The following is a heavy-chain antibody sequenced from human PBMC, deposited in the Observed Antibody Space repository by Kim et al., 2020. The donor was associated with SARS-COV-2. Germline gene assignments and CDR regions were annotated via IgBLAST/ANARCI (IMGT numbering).Heavy chain of an antibody. CDR1: GYTFTSYY. CDR2: INPSGGST. V-gene: IGHV1-46*01. J-gene: IGHJ6*02. Sequence: ASVKVSCKASGYTFTSYYMHWVRQAPGQGLEWMGIINPSGGSTSYAQKFQGRVTMTRDTSTSTVYMELSSLRSEDTAVYYCARSGLVPAAPYYYYGMDVWGQGTTVTVSS. D-gene: IGHD2-2*01. CDR3: ARSGLVPAAPYYYYGMDV.